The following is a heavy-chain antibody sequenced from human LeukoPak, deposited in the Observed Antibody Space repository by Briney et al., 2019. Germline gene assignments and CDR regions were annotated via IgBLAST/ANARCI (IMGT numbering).Heavy chain of an antibody. V-gene: IGHV4-61*02. Sequence: TSETLSLTCTVSVGSISSGSYYWSWIRQPAGKGLEWIGRIYTSGSTNYNPSLKSRVTISVDTSKNQFSLKLSSVTAADTAVYYCARELDYSSYGYFDYWGQGTLVTVSS. CDR2: IYTSGST. J-gene: IGHJ4*02. CDR1: VGSISSGSYY. CDR3: ARELDYSSYGYFDY. D-gene: IGHD4-11*01.